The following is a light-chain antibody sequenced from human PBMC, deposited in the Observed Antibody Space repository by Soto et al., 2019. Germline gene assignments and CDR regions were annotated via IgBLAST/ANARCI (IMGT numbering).Light chain of an antibody. CDR2: AGS. Sequence: DIVLTQSPGTLSLSPGERATLYCRASQSVSSNHLAWYQQKPGQAPRLLIYAGSSRATGIPVRFSGSGSETDFTLTITRLEPEDFAMYYCQQYSSSRTFGQGTKVEIK. J-gene: IGKJ1*01. CDR1: QSVSSNH. CDR3: QQYSSSRT. V-gene: IGKV3-20*01.